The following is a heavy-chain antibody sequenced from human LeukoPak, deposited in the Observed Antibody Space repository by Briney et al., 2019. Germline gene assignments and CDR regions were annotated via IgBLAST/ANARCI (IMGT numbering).Heavy chain of an antibody. CDR2: IFHSGST. D-gene: IGHD6-19*01. V-gene: IGHV4-38-2*02. Sequence: PSETLSLTCSVSGYSISSGSYWDWIRQPPGKGLEWIGSIFHSGSTSYNPSLKSRVTISVDTSKNQFSLRLSSVTAADTAVYYCARHVSVAVTNFFDYWGQGTLVTVSS. J-gene: IGHJ4*02. CDR3: ARHVSVAVTNFFDY. CDR1: GYSISSGSY.